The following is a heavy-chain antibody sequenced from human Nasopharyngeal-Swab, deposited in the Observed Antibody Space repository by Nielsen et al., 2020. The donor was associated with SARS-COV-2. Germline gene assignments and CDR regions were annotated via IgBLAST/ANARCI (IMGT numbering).Heavy chain of an antibody. Sequence: SETLSLTYTVSGGSISSYYWSWIRQPPGKGLEWIGYIYYSGSTNYNPSLKSRVTISVDTSKNQFSLKLSSVTAADTAVYYCARESLYGPFDYWGQGTLVTVSS. J-gene: IGHJ4*02. CDR1: GGSISSYY. D-gene: IGHD2-2*02. CDR2: IYYSGST. V-gene: IGHV4-59*01. CDR3: ARESLYGPFDY.